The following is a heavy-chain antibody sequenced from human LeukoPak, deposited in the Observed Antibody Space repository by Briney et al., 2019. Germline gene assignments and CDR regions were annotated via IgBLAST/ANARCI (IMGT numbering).Heavy chain of an antibody. CDR1: GFTFSNYA. CDR2: ISDSGVTA. CDR3: ANLNAPYWGNLDY. Sequence: PGGSLRLSCVVSGFTFSNYAMGWVRQAPGQGLDWVSAISDSGVTAYYADSVKGPFTISRDNSKSTLYLQMNSLRAEDTAVYYCANLNAPYWGNLDYWGQGTLVTVSS. V-gene: IGHV3-23*01. D-gene: IGHD3-16*01. J-gene: IGHJ4*02.